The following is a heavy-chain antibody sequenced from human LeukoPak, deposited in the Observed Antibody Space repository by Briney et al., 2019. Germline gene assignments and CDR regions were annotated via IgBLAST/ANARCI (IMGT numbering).Heavy chain of an antibody. V-gene: IGHV3-9*03. D-gene: IGHD6-13*01. CDR1: GFTFNSYA. Sequence: GGSLRLSCTASGFTFNSYAMSWVRQAPGKGLEWVSGISWNSGSIGYADSVKGRFTISRDNAKNSLYLQMNSLRAEDMALYYCAKAAEGYSSSNDAFDIWGQGTMVTVSS. CDR2: ISWNSGSI. CDR3: AKAAEGYSSSNDAFDI. J-gene: IGHJ3*02.